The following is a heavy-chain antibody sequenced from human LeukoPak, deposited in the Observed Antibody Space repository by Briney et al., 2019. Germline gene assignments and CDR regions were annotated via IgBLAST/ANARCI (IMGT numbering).Heavy chain of an antibody. CDR3: ARDWGNWGYGWYFDH. J-gene: IGHJ4*02. CDR2: ISHDGNNK. Sequence: QPGGSLRLSCAASGFTLSTYGMHWVRHAPGKALEWVAVISHDGNNKYYVDSVKGRFTISRDNSKNTLYLQMNSLRAEHTAVYYCARDWGNWGYGWYFDHWGQGTLVTVSS. V-gene: IGHV3-30*03. D-gene: IGHD7-27*01. CDR1: GFTLSTYG.